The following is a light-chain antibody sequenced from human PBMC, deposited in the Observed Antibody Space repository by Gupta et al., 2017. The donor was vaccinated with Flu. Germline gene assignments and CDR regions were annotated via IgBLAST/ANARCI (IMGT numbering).Light chain of an antibody. CDR2: KDT. Sequence: ELTQPPSVSVSPGQTARITCSGDMLSKQYAYWYQQKPGQAPVLMIYKDTERPSGIPERFSGSTSGTTGTLTISGVQAEDEGDYYCQSSDTTSSWVFGGGTKLTVL. CDR3: QSSDTTSSWV. V-gene: IGLV3-25*02. CDR1: MLSKQY. J-gene: IGLJ3*02.